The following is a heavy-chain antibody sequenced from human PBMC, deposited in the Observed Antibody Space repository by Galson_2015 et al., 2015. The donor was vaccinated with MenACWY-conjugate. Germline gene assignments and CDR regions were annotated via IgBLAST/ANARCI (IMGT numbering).Heavy chain of an antibody. Sequence: LRLSCAASGFTFRTYWMSWVRQAPGKGLEWVASIKQDGTEISYVDSMKGRFTISRDNAKNSLYLQLNSLRAEDTAVYYCARGFISPTYWGQGTLVTVSS. D-gene: IGHD3-10*01. CDR1: GFTFRTYW. V-gene: IGHV3-7*03. CDR3: ARGFISPTY. J-gene: IGHJ4*02. CDR2: IKQDGTEI.